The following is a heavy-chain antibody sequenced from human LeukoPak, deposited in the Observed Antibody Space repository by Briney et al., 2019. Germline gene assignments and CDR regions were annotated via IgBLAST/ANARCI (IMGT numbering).Heavy chain of an antibody. J-gene: IGHJ4*02. CDR1: GYTFTSYY. Sequence: GASVNVSCKASGYTFTSYYIHWVRQAPGQGLEWMGIINPSGGSTTYAQKFQGRVTMTRDTSTSTVYMELSSLRSEDTAVYYCARDTEDFDYWGQGTLVTVSS. CDR3: ARDTEDFDY. V-gene: IGHV1-46*01. CDR2: INPSGGST.